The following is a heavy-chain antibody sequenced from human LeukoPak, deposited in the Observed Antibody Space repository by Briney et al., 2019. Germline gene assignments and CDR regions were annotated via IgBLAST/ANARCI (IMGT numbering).Heavy chain of an antibody. Sequence: GGSLRLSCAASGFTFSTYDMNWVRQAPGKGLEWISYINSGSRTMYYADSVKGRFTISRDNAKNSLYLHMNSLRVEDTAVDYCVRTLVSFPIWGQGTLVTVSS. CDR1: GFTFSTYD. D-gene: IGHD2-21*01. V-gene: IGHV3-48*01. J-gene: IGHJ4*02. CDR3: VRTLVSFPI. CDR2: INSGSRTM.